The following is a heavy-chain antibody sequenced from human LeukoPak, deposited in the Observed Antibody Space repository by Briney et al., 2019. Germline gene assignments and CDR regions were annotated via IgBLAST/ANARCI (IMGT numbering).Heavy chain of an antibody. CDR1: GGSISSRSYY. J-gene: IGHJ6*02. CDR2: IYYSGST. CDR3: AREFWYDIAATFYYYYGMDV. Sequence: PSETLSLTCTVSGGSISSRSYYWGWIRQPPGKGLEWIGSIYYSGSTYYNPSLKSRVTISVDTSKNQFSLKLSSVTAADTAVYYCAREFWYDIAATFYYYYGMDVWGQGTTVTVSS. D-gene: IGHD3-9*01. V-gene: IGHV4-39*02.